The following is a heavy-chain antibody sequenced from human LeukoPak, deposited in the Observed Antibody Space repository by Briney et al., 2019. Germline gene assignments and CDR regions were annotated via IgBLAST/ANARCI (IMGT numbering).Heavy chain of an antibody. CDR3: ARVKGAYYDSSGYYYSH. J-gene: IGHJ4*02. CDR2: ISSSGSTI. CDR1: GFTFSDYY. Sequence: GESLRLSCAASGFTFSDYYMSWIRQAPGKGLEGVSYISSSGSTIYCADSVKGRFTISRDNAKNSLYLQMNSLRAEDTVVYYCARVKGAYYDSSGYYYSHWGQGTLVTVSS. V-gene: IGHV3-11*01. D-gene: IGHD3-22*01.